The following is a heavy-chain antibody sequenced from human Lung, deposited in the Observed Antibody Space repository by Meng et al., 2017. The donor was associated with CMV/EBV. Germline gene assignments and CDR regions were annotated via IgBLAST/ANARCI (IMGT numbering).Heavy chain of an antibody. CDR2: IHYSGRT. CDR3: ASGSGYGYVQH. J-gene: IGHJ1*01. D-gene: IGHD3-3*01. V-gene: IGHV4-59*01. CDR1: GGSISSFY. Sequence: SXTXSPTCTVSGGSISSFYWSWIRQPQGKGLEWIGYIHYSGRTNYNRSLKSRVTISVDTSKNQFSLKLSSVTAAHTAVYYCASGSGYGYVQHWGQGALVTVSS.